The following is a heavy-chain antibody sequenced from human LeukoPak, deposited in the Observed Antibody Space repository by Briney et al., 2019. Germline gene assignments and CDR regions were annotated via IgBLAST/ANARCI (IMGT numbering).Heavy chain of an antibody. D-gene: IGHD4-17*01. CDR2: ISISGGTT. V-gene: IGHV3-23*01. CDR1: AFAFSNHA. Sequence: GESLRLSCTASAFAFSNHAMSWVRQAPGKGLEWVSSISISGGTTYYTDSVKGRFTISRENSKSTLYLQMNNLRADDTAVYYCANEIRPNDYWGQGTLVTVPS. J-gene: IGHJ4*02. CDR3: ANEIRPNDY.